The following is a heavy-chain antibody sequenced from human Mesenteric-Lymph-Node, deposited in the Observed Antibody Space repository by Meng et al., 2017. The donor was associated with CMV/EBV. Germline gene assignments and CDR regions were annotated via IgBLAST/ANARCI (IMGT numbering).Heavy chain of an antibody. J-gene: IGHJ6*02. CDR3: ARDSIHYYDSSGYHPYYYYGMDV. V-gene: IGHV4-61*01. D-gene: IGHD3-22*01. CDR1: GGSISSSSYY. CDR2: IYYSGST. Sequence: SETLSLTCTVSGGSISSSSYYWGWIRQPPGKGLEWIGYIYYSGSTNYNPSLKSRVTISVDTSKNQFSLKLSSVTAADTAVYYCARDSIHYYDSSGYHPYYYYGMDVWGQGTTVTVSS.